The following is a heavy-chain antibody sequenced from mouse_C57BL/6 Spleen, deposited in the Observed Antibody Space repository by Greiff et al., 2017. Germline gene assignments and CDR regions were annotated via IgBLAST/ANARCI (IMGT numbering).Heavy chain of an antibody. D-gene: IGHD4-1*01. CDR2: ISSGGSYT. Sequence: DVKLVESGGDLVKPGGSLKLSCAASGFTFSSYGMSWVRQTPDKRLEWVATISSGGSYTYYPDSVKGRFTISRDNAKNTLYLQMNSLKSEDTAMYYCARLDWDTFAYWGQGTLVTVSA. J-gene: IGHJ3*01. V-gene: IGHV5-6*02. CDR3: ARLDWDTFAY. CDR1: GFTFSSYG.